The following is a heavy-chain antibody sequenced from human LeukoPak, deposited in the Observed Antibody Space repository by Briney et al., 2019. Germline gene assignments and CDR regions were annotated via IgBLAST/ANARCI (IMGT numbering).Heavy chain of an antibody. V-gene: IGHV3-15*01. CDR1: GFTFSNAW. Sequence: GRSLRLSCAASGFTFSNAWMSWVSQAPGKGLEWVGRIKSKTDGGTTDYAAPVKGRFTISRDDSKNTLYLQMNSLKSEDTAVYYCTTFDFAAFDIWGQGTMVTVSS. D-gene: IGHD3-9*01. CDR2: IKSKTDGGTT. CDR3: TTFDFAAFDI. J-gene: IGHJ3*02.